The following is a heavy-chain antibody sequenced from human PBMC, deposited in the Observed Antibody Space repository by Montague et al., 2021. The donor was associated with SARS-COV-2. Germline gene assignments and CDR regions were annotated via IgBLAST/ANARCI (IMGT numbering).Heavy chain of an antibody. CDR1: GFSLSTTGVG. D-gene: IGHD3-3*01. CDR2: IYWDDDK. V-gene: IGHV2-5*02. CDR3: AHRRDIYDCWGGYYSSQKYDAFDWFDP. J-gene: IGHJ5*02. Sequence: PALVKPTQTLTLTCTFSGFSLSTTGVGVGWIRQPPGKALEWLALIYWDDDKRYSPSLKTRLPITKDTSKNQVVLTMTNMDPVDTATYYCAHRRDIYDCWGGYYSSQKYDAFDWFDPWGQGTLVTVSS.